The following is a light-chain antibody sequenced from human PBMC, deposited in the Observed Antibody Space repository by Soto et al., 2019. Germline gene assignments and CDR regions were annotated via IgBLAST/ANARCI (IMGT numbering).Light chain of an antibody. V-gene: IGKV4-1*01. CDR1: QSILYSSNNKNY. Sequence: DIVMTQSPDSLAVSLGERATINCKSSQSILYSSNNKNYLAWYPQKPGQSPKLLIYWASTRESGVPDRFSASGSGTPFTLTISSLQAEDVAVYYCQQYYSIWTFGPGTKVDIK. CDR3: QQYYSIWT. CDR2: WAS. J-gene: IGKJ1*01.